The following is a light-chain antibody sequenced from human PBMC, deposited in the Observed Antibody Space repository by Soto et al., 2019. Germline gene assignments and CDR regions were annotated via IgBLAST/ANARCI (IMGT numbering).Light chain of an antibody. CDR3: SSNAGSNNLA. J-gene: IGLJ3*02. V-gene: IGLV2-8*01. CDR1: SSDVGGYNS. Sequence: QSALTQPPSASGSPGQSVTISCTGTSSDVGGYNSVSWYQQHPGKAPKLMIYEVSQRPSGVPDRFSGSKSGNTASLTVSGLQAEDEADYYCSSNAGSNNLAFGGGTKVTVL. CDR2: EVS.